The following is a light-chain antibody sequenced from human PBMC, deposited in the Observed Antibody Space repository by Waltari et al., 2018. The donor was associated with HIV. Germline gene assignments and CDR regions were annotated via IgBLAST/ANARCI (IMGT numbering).Light chain of an antibody. Sequence: DIRVTQSPAPLSASVGDRVTITSRASHNINRYLNLYQHKPGNAPKLFIYAESTLQDGVPSRFSGSGSGSNSTLTISDLQPEDFAAYYCQQSYSTPRTFGQGTKVEV. J-gene: IGKJ4*01. V-gene: IGKV1-39*01. CDR2: AES. CDR3: QQSYSTPRT. CDR1: HNINRY.